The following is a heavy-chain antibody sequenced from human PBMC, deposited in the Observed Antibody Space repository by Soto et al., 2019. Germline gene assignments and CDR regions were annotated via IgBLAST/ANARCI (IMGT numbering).Heavy chain of an antibody. CDR1: GGSVSSGSYL. Sequence: QVQLQESGPGLVKPSETLSLTCSVSGGSVSSGSYLWSWIRQPPGKGLEWIGYIYYSGITNYNPSLKSRVTISVDTSKNQFSLKLSSVTAADTAVYYCAREGRTELTFDWGQGTLVTVSS. J-gene: IGHJ4*02. D-gene: IGHD3-10*01. CDR2: IYYSGIT. CDR3: AREGRTELTFD. V-gene: IGHV4-61*01.